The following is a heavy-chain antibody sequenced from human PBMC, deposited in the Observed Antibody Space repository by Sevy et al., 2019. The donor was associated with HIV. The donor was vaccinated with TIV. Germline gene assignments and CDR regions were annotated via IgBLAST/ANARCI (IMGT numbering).Heavy chain of an antibody. V-gene: IGHV3-23*01. CDR3: AKDRFDGSGYYPEGAFEI. CDR1: GFTFNNYA. Sequence: GGSLRLSCAASGFTFNNYAMNWVRPAPGKGLEWVSAISGSGFSTYYADSVKGRFTFSRDNSKNTRYLQMNSLRSEDTAVDYCAKDRFDGSGYYPEGAFEIWGQGTMVTVSS. J-gene: IGHJ3*02. CDR2: ISGSGFST. D-gene: IGHD3-22*01.